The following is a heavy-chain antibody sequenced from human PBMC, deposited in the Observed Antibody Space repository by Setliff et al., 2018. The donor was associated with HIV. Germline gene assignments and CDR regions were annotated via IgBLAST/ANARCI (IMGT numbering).Heavy chain of an antibody. Sequence: ASVKVSCKAFGYTFTSYFLHWVRQAPGQGLEWLGIIDPNGGATNNAQKLQGRLTVTTDTSTGTLYMELRSLRSDDTAVYYCARDEQWLVRVGAFDIWGQGTMVTVSS. D-gene: IGHD6-19*01. J-gene: IGHJ3*02. CDR3: ARDEQWLVRVGAFDI. CDR2: IDPNGGAT. CDR1: GYTFTSYF. V-gene: IGHV1-46*01.